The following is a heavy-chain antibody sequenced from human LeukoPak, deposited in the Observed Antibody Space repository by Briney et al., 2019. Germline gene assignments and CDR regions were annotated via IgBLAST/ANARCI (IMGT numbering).Heavy chain of an antibody. V-gene: IGHV3-74*01. CDR3: ARSRTYGDYGRGLDY. CDR2: INTDGSST. J-gene: IGHJ4*02. D-gene: IGHD4-17*01. Sequence: PGGSLRLSCAASGFISSSYWMHWVRQPPGKGLVYIACINTDGSSTNYADSVKGRFTISRDNAKNTLYLQMNSLRAEDTAVYYCARSRTYGDYGRGLDYWGQGTLVTVSS. CDR1: GFISSSYW.